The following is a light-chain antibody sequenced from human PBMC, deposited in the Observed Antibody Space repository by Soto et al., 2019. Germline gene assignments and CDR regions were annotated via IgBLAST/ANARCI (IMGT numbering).Light chain of an antibody. J-gene: IGLJ1*01. Sequence: QSALTQPASVSGSPGQSITISCTGSSSDVGAYSFVSWYQQHPGTVPKLMIFDVSRRPSGVSDRFSGSKSGNTASLTISGHEAEDEDYYYCSSYTSISTHVFGSGTKLTVL. CDR2: DVS. CDR3: SSYTSISTHV. V-gene: IGLV2-14*03. CDR1: SSDVGAYSF.